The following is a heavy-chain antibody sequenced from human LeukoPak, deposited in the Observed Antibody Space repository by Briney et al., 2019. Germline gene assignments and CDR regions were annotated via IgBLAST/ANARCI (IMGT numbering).Heavy chain of an antibody. CDR2: IKSKTDGGTT. J-gene: IGHJ4*02. CDR3: TTAFYSSSSFDY. D-gene: IGHD6-6*01. Sequence: GSXXXSXAASGFTFSNAXMSWVRQAPGXXXXXXGRIKSKTDGGTTDYAAPVKGRFTISRDDSKNTLYLQMNSLKTEDTAVYYCTTAFYSSSSFDYWGQGTLVTVSS. V-gene: IGHV3-15*01. CDR1: GFTFSNAX.